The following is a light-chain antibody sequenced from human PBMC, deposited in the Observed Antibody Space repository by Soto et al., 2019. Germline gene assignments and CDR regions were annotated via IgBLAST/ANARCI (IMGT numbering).Light chain of an antibody. J-gene: IGLJ2*01. Sequence: QSALTQPASVSGSPGQSITISCTGTSSDVGGYNYVSWYQQHPGKAPKLMIYDVSNRPSGVSNRFSGSKSGNTAPLTIAGLQAEDEADDYCSSYTSSSTPVVFGGGTKLTGL. CDR1: SSDVGGYNY. CDR2: DVS. CDR3: SSYTSSSTPVV. V-gene: IGLV2-14*01.